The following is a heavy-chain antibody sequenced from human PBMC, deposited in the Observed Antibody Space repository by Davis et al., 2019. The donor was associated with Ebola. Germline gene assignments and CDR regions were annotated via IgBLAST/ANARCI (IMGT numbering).Heavy chain of an antibody. CDR2: INPNSGGT. D-gene: IGHD2-15*01. Sequence: ASVQVPCKASGYTFTGNYMHWVRQAPGQGPEWMGWINPNSGGTKYAQKFQGRVTMTRDTSIRTAYMELSRLRSDDTAVYYCARDRECSGGNCPGVFDYWGQGTLVTVSS. J-gene: IGHJ4*02. V-gene: IGHV1-2*02. CDR1: GYTFTGNY. CDR3: ARDRECSGGNCPGVFDY.